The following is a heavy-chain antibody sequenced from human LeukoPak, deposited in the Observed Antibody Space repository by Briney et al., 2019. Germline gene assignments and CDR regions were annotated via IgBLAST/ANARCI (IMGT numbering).Heavy chain of an antibody. V-gene: IGHV3-33*06. D-gene: IGHD6-19*01. CDR1: GFTFSSYG. CDR2: IWYDGSNK. J-gene: IGHJ4*02. CDR3: AKDRSIAVAKYYFDY. Sequence: PGRSLRLSCAASGFTFSSYGMHWVRQAPGKGLEWVAVIWYDGSNKYYADSVKGRFTISRDNSKNTLYLQMNSLRAEDTAVYYCAKDRSIAVAKYYFDYWGRGTLVTVSS.